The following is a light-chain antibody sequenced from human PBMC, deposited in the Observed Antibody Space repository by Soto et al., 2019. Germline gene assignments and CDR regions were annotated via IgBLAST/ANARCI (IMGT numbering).Light chain of an antibody. Sequence: DIQMTHSPSTLSASVGDRVTITCRASQSIYSWLAWYQQKPGKAPKLLIYKPTSLESGVPSRFSGSGSATEFTLNISSLQAADFATYYCQQFNTYSWVGQGTEVEVK. CDR1: QSIYSW. J-gene: IGKJ1*01. CDR2: KPT. V-gene: IGKV1-5*03. CDR3: QQFNTYSW.